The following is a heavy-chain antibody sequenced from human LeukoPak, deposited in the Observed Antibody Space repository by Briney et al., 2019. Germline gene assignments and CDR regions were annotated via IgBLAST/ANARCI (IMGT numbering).Heavy chain of an antibody. V-gene: IGHV4-59*01. J-gene: IGHJ4*02. Sequence: RASETLSLTCTVSGASISSYSWSWIRQPPGKGLEWIGYIYYSGNTRYNPSLKSRVTISGDTSKNQFSLKLSSVTAADTAVYYCARSYNWNHGVGYWGQGTLVTVSS. D-gene: IGHD1-14*01. CDR1: GASISSYS. CDR3: ARSYNWNHGVGY. CDR2: IYYSGNT.